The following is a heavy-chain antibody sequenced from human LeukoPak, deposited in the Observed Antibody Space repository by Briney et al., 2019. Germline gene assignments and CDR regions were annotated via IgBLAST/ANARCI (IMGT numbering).Heavy chain of an antibody. J-gene: IGHJ4*02. Sequence: SETLSLTCTVSGGPINGYYSNWVRQPPGKGLEWIGCIHFSGTMHYNSSLESRVSFSVDTSKNQFSLKLTSVTAADTAVYYCARGTDSSKVGFWGQGTLVTVSS. D-gene: IGHD6-13*01. CDR1: GGPINGYY. V-gene: IGHV4-59*01. CDR2: IHFSGTM. CDR3: ARGTDSSKVGF.